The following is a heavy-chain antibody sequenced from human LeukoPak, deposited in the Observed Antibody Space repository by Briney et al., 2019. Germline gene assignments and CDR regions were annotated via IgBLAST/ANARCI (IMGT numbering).Heavy chain of an antibody. CDR3: ARHPWRRSTTPRHYFDY. D-gene: IGHD2-2*01. CDR2: NYYSGST. J-gene: IGHJ4*02. V-gene: IGHV4-59*08. CDR1: GGSISSYY. Sequence: SETLSLTCTVSGGSISSYYWSWIRQPPGKGLEWIGYNYYSGSTNYNPSFKSGVTISVDPSKNQFSLKLTSVTAADTAVYYCARHPWRRSTTPRHYFDYWGQGTLVTVSS.